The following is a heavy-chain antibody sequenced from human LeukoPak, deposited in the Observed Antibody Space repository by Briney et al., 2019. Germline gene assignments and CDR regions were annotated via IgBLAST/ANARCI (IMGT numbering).Heavy chain of an antibody. CDR3: ATSIAAPRGVFDY. Sequence: SETLSLTCTVSGGSISNYYWSWIRQPPGKGLEWIAYINYSGSTNYNPSLKSRVTISVDTSKNQFSLKLSSVTAAGTAVYYCATSIAAPRGVFDYWGQGTLVTVSS. CDR1: GGSISNYY. J-gene: IGHJ4*02. D-gene: IGHD6-6*01. V-gene: IGHV4-59*12. CDR2: INYSGST.